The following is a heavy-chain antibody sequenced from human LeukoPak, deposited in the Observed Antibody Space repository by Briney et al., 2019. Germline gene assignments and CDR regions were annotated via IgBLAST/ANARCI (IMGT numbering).Heavy chain of an antibody. Sequence: GASVKVSCKASGYTFTGYYIHWVRQAPGQGLEWMGIINPSGGSTSYAQEFQDRVTMTRDTSTSTVYMELSSLRSEDTAVYYCARFSYGFLHWGQGTLVTVSS. CDR2: INPSGGST. V-gene: IGHV1-46*01. D-gene: IGHD5-18*01. CDR3: ARFSYGFLH. J-gene: IGHJ4*02. CDR1: GYTFTGYY.